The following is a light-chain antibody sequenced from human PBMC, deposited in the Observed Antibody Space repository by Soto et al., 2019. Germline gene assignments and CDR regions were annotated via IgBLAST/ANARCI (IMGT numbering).Light chain of an antibody. CDR1: TSDVGSYNQ. J-gene: IGLJ1*01. CDR2: EVS. Sequence: QSALTQPASVSGSPGQSITISCTGTTSDVGSYNQVSWYQQHQGKAPKLMIYEVSKRPSGVSNRFSGSKSGNTASLTISGLQAEDEADYHCCSYAGTSTYVFGTGTKVTVL. V-gene: IGLV2-23*02. CDR3: CSYAGTSTYV.